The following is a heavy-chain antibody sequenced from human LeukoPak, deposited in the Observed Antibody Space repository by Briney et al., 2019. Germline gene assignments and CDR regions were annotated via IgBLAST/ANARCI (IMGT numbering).Heavy chain of an antibody. CDR2: ISAYNGNT. CDR3: ARVRDGYLNDY. D-gene: IGHD5-24*01. CDR1: GYTFTSYG. Sequence: ASVKVSCKASGYTFTSYGISWVRQAPGQGLEWIGWISAYNGNTNYAQKLQGRVTMTTDTSTSTAYMELRGLRSDDTAVYYCARVRDGYLNDYWGQGTLVTVSS. J-gene: IGHJ4*02. V-gene: IGHV1-18*01.